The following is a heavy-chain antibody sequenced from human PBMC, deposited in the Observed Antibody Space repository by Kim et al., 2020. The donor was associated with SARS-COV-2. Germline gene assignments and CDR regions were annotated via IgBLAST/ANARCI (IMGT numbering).Heavy chain of an antibody. CDR3: ARERKREAVAAINWFDP. J-gene: IGHJ5*02. CDR2: IRAYNGNT. Sequence: ASVKVSCKASGYSFTSSGISWVRQAPGQGLEWMGWIRAYNGNTNYAQKFQGRVTMTTDTSTTTAYMELRSLRSDDTAVYYCARERKREAVAAINWFDPWGQGTLVTVSS. V-gene: IGHV1-18*01. D-gene: IGHD6-19*01. CDR1: GYSFTSSG.